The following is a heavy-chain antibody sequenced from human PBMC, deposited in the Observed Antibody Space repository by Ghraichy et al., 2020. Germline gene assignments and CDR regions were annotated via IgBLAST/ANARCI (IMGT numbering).Heavy chain of an antibody. CDR1: GFTFTTSW. CDR2: INPDEGVK. V-gene: IGHV3-7*03. CDR3: ARDPFFSAFDI. Sequence: GGSLRLSCAASGFTFTTSWMAWVRQAPGKGLEWVGNINPDEGVKNYGGRFTISRDNTKNSVYLQMNSLRAEDTAVYYCARDPFFSAFDIWGQGTVVTVSS. J-gene: IGHJ3*02.